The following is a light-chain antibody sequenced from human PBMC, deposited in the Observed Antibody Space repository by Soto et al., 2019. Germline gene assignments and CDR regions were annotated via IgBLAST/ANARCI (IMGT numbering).Light chain of an antibody. Sequence: DIQMTQSPSTLSPSVGDRVTITCRASQSISSWLAWYQQKPGKAPNLLIYKSSNLEMGVPSRFSGSASGTEFTLTISRLQPDDFATDDCQPYDTYPYSFGQRTKLVSK. CDR3: QPYDTYPYS. CDR1: QSISSW. CDR2: KSS. J-gene: IGKJ2*01. V-gene: IGKV1-5*03.